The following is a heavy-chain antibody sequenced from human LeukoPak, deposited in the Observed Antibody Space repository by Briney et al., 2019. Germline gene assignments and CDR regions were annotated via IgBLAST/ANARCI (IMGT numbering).Heavy chain of an antibody. CDR3: AKEAGQDFGALDAFDV. CDR1: GFTFSIYS. J-gene: IGHJ3*01. V-gene: IGHV3-21*01. D-gene: IGHD4-17*01. CDR2: IGGSSSSL. Sequence: PGGSLRLSCVASGFTFSIYSMNWVRQAPGKGLEWVSSIGGSSSSLYYAESVKGRFTISRDNARNSLYLQMNSLRAEDTAVYYCAKEAGQDFGALDAFDVWGQGTMVTVSS.